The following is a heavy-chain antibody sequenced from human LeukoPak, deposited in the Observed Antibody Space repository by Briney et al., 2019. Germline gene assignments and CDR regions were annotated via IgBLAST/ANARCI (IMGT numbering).Heavy chain of an antibody. CDR3: ARAANYYDSSGSDY. J-gene: IGHJ4*02. CDR1: GFTFDDYG. V-gene: IGHV3-20*01. D-gene: IGHD3-22*01. Sequence: GGSLRLSCAASGFTFDDYGMSWVRQAPGKGLEWVSGINWNGGSTGYADSVKGRFTISRDNAKNPLYLQMNSLRAEDTALYHCARAANYYDSSGSDYWGQGTLVTVSS. CDR2: INWNGGST.